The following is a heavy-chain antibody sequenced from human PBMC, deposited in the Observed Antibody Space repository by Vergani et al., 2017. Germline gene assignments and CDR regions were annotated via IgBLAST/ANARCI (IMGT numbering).Heavy chain of an antibody. J-gene: IGHJ4*02. V-gene: IGHV4-34*01. Sequence: QVQLQQWGAGLLKPSETLSLTCAVYGGSFSGYYWSWIRQPPGKGLEWIGEINHSGSTNYNPSLKSRVTISVDTSKNQFSLKLSSVTAADTAVYYCVKVALKSDIWFGELWGVYFDYWGQGTLVTVSS. CDR3: VKVALKSDIWFGELWGVYFDY. D-gene: IGHD3-10*01. CDR1: GGSFSGYY. CDR2: INHSGST.